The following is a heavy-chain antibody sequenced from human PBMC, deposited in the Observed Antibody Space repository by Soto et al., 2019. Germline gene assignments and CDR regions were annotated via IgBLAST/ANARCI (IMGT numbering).Heavy chain of an antibody. CDR3: ARLPLGYCSTINCPTILFDY. CDR2: INYSGST. V-gene: IGHV4-39*01. J-gene: IGHJ4*02. CDR1: GGSISSRSYY. Sequence: QLQLQESGPGLVKPSETLSLTCTVSGGSISSRSYYWGWIRQSPGKGLEWIGSINYSGSTYYNPSLKSRVTISVDTSKNQFSLKLSSVTAADTAVYYCARLPLGYCSTINCPTILFDYWGQGTLVTVSS. D-gene: IGHD2-2*01.